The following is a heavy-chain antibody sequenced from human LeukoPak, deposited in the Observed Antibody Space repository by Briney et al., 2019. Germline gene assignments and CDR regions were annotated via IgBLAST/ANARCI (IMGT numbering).Heavy chain of an antibody. CDR2: INPSGGRT. J-gene: IGHJ4*02. V-gene: IGHV1-46*03. Sequence: ASVKASCTASGYTFTSSYMHWVRQAPGQGLEWMGIINPSGGRTSYAQKFQGRVTMTRDTSTSTVYMELSSLRAEDTAVYYCASIFGVVIEDYWGQGTLVTVSS. CDR3: ASIFGVVIEDY. D-gene: IGHD3-3*01. CDR1: GYTFTSSY.